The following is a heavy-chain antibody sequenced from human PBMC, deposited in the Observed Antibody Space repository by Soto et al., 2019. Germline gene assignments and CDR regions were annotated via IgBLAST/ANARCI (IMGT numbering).Heavy chain of an antibody. CDR3: ASGPWELDY. J-gene: IGHJ4*01. CDR1: GLSFRNSW. Sequence: PGGSLRLSCAASGLSFRNSWVAWVRQTTREGLEREANIKKEGSEKYYVYTVRGRFTISRDNAKNSLYLQMNSLRSEDTAVYYCASGPWELDYWGHGILVTVSS. V-gene: IGHV3-7*01. D-gene: IGHD1-1*01. CDR2: IKKEGSEK.